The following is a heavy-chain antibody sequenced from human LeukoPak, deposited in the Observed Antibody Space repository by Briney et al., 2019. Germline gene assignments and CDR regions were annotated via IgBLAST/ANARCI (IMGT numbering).Heavy chain of an antibody. D-gene: IGHD3-22*01. CDR1: GGSFSGYY. CDR3: DRDRYYYDSSGYDPYFDY. Sequence: PSETLSLTCAVYGGSFSGYYWSWIRQTPGEGLGWVGEINHRGSTNYNPSLKSRVTISVDTSNNQFSLKLSSVTAADTAVYYCDRDRYYYDSSGYDPYFDYWGQGTLVTVSS. CDR2: INHRGST. J-gene: IGHJ4*02. V-gene: IGHV4-34*01.